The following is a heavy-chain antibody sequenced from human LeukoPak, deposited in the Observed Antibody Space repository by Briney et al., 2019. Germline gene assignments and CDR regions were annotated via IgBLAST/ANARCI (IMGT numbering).Heavy chain of an antibody. CDR2: MYYSGST. J-gene: IGHJ4*02. D-gene: IGHD4-17*01. CDR1: GGSISSYY. V-gene: IGHV4-59*01. Sequence: SETLSLTCTVSGGSISSYYWSWIRQPPGKGLEWIGYMYYSGSTNYNPSLKSRVTISVDTSKNQFSLKLRSVTAADTAVYYCARGPTTSPQYSFDYWGQGNTVTVSS. CDR3: ARGPTTSPQYSFDY.